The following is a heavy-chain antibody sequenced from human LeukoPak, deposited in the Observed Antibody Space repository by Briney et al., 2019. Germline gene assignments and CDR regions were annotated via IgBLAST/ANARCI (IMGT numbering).Heavy chain of an antibody. CDR1: GFTFSSYA. CDR3: ARDGYSGSYFEAY. J-gene: IGHJ4*02. D-gene: IGHD1-26*01. Sequence: GRSLRLSCAASGFTFSSYAMSWVRQAPGKGQEWVSVIYSGGSTYYADSVKGRFTISRDNSKNTLYLQMNSLRAEDTAVYYCARDGYSGSYFEAYWGQGTLVTVSS. V-gene: IGHV3-66*01. CDR2: IYSGGST.